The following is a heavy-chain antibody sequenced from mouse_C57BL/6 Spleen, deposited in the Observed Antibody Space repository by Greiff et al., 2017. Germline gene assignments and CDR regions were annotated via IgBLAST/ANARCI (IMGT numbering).Heavy chain of an antibody. CDR1: GFNIKDDY. J-gene: IGHJ3*01. D-gene: IGHD2-4*01. CDR3: TTVYYDYDAAWLAY. V-gene: IGHV14-4*01. Sequence: VQLQQPGAELVRPGASVKLSCTASGFNIKDDYMHWVKQRPEQGLEWIGWIDPENGDTEYASKFQGKATITADTSSNTAYLQLSSLTSEDTAVYYCTTVYYDYDAAWLAYWGQGTLVTVSA. CDR2: IDPENGDT.